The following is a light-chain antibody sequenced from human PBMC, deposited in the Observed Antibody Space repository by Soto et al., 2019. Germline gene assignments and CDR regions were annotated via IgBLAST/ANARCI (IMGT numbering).Light chain of an antibody. CDR3: QQYYSYPRT. Sequence: AIRMTQSPSSFSASTGDRVTITCRASQGISSYLAWYQQKPGKAPKLLIYAACTSQSGVPSRFSGSGSGTDFTLTISCLQPEDCATYYGQQYYSYPRTFGGGTKGEIK. V-gene: IGKV1-8*01. CDR2: AAC. CDR1: QGISSY. J-gene: IGKJ4*01.